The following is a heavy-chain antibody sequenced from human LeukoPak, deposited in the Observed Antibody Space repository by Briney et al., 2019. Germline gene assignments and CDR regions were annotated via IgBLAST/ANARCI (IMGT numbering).Heavy chain of an antibody. V-gene: IGHV3-23*01. Sequence: GGSLRLSCAASGFTFSSYAMSWVRQAPGKGLEWVSAISGSGGSTYYADSVKGRFTISRDNSKNTLYLQINSLTAEDTAIYYCVRYLSGWYYFDWWGQGTLVTVSP. CDR2: ISGSGGST. CDR1: GFTFSSYA. D-gene: IGHD6-19*01. J-gene: IGHJ4*02. CDR3: VRYLSGWYYFDW.